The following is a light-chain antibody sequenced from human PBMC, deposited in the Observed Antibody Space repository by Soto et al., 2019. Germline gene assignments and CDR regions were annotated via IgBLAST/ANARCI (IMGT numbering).Light chain of an antibody. Sequence: EIVLTQSPGTLSLSPGERATLSFRASQSVSSSYLAWYQQKPGQAPRLLIYGASSRATGIPDRFSGSGSGTDFTRTISRLEPEDFAVYYCQQYDSSPKTFGQGTKVHIK. CDR1: QSVSSSY. CDR3: QQYDSSPKT. V-gene: IGKV3-20*01. CDR2: GAS. J-gene: IGKJ1*01.